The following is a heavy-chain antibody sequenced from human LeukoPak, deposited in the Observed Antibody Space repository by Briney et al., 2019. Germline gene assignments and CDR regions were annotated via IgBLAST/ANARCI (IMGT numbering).Heavy chain of an antibody. V-gene: IGHV3-23*01. D-gene: IGHD3-9*01. Sequence: GGSLRLSCAASGFTFSSYAMSWVRQAPGKGLEWVSAISGSGGSTYYADSVKGRFTISRDNSKNTVYVQMNSLRAEDTAVYYCAKAEYYDILTGYYDFDYWGQGTLVTVSS. CDR3: AKAEYYDILTGYYDFDY. CDR1: GFTFSSYA. CDR2: ISGSGGST. J-gene: IGHJ4*02.